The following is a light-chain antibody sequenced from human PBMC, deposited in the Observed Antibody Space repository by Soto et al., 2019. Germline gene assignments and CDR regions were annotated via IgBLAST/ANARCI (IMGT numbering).Light chain of an antibody. CDR1: SSDVGGYNY. CDR2: DVS. CDR3: SSYTSSDTLV. J-gene: IGLJ2*01. Sequence: QSALTQPASVSGSPGQSVTISCTGTSSDVGGYNYVSWHQQHPGKAPKVMIYDVSNRPSRVSGRFSGSKSGNTASLTISGLQAEDEADYYCSSYTSSDTLVFGGGTKLTVL. V-gene: IGLV2-14*03.